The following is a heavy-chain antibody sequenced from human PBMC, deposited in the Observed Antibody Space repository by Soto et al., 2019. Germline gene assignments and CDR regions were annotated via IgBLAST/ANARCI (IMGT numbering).Heavy chain of an antibody. CDR3: ARYLIIPRAFDI. J-gene: IGHJ3*02. Sequence: GGCLGLSCAVSGFTFITYSMAWVRQAPGKGLEWVSYISSSSSVIYYADSVKGRIAVSRDNAKNSLYLQMHSLRAEDTAVYYCARYLIIPRAFDIWGQGTTVTVSS. D-gene: IGHD2-21*01. CDR2: ISSSSSVI. CDR1: GFTFITYS. V-gene: IGHV3-48*04.